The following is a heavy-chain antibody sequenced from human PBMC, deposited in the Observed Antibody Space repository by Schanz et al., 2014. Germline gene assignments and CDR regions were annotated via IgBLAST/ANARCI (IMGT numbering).Heavy chain of an antibody. D-gene: IGHD5-12*01. J-gene: IGHJ3*01. CDR3: ARDGGRDGYNLAFDV. CDR2: MYINSGST. V-gene: IGHV3-53*01. Sequence: EEQMVESGGGLVKPGGSLRLSCAVSGFTVSTNYMTWVRQAPGKGLEWISSMYINSGSTQYADSVKGRFIISRDSSKNTLFLQMNSLRAEDTAVYFCARDGGRDGYNLAFDVWGQGTLVTVSS. CDR1: GFTVSTNY.